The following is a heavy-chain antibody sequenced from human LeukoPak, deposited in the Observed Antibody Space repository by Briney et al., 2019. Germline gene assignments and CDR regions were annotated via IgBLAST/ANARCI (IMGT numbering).Heavy chain of an antibody. Sequence: PGGSLRLSCAASGFTFSSYGIHWVRQAPGKGLEWVAFIRYDGSNKYYTDSVKGRFTISRDNSKNTLYLQMNSLRAEDTAVYYCAKGRGWEASYYYXXXXVWGXXXTXTISS. D-gene: IGHD1-26*01. V-gene: IGHV3-30*02. J-gene: IGHJ6*01. CDR3: AKGRGWEASYYYXXXXV. CDR1: GFTFSSYG. CDR2: IRYDGSNK.